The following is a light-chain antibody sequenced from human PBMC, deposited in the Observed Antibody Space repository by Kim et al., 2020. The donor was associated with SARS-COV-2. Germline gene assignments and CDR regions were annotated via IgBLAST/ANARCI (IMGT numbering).Light chain of an antibody. CDR2: QDS. V-gene: IGLV3-1*01. Sequence: PRQTASLPCSGDKLGDKYACWYQQKPGQSPVLVIYQDSKRPSGIPERFSGSNSGNTATLTISGTQAMDEADYYCQAWDSSTWVFGGGTQLTVL. J-gene: IGLJ3*02. CDR1: KLGDKY. CDR3: QAWDSSTWV.